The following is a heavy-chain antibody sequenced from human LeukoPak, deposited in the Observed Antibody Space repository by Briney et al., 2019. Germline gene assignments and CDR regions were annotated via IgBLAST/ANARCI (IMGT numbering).Heavy chain of an antibody. D-gene: IGHD1-26*01. V-gene: IGHV3-23*01. Sequence: PGGSLRLSCAASGFTFINYAMNWVRQAPGKGLEWVSGFSTSGGSTYYADSVKGRFTISRDNSKSTLYLQMTSLRAEDTAVYYCAKGLSGSYFRAFDIWGQGTMVTASS. CDR2: FSTSGGST. J-gene: IGHJ3*02. CDR3: AKGLSGSYFRAFDI. CDR1: GFTFINYA.